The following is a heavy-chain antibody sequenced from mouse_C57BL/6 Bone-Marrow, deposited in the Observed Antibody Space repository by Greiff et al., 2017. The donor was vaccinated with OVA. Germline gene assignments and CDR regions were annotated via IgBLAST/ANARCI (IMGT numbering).Heavy chain of an antibody. V-gene: IGHV1-26*01. CDR1: GYTFTDYY. D-gene: IGHD1-1*01. J-gene: IGHJ2*01. CDR2: INPNNGGT. CDR3: ARDTKYFDY. Sequence: VQLQQSGPELVKPGASVKISCKASGYTFTDYYMNWVKQSHGKSLEWIGDINPNNGGTSYNQKFKGKATLTVDKSSSTAYMELRSLTSEDSAVYYCARDTKYFDYWGQGTTLTVSS.